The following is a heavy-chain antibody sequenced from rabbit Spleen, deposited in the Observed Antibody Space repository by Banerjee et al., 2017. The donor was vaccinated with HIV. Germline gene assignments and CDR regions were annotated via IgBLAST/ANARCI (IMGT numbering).Heavy chain of an antibody. Sequence: QSLQESGGGLVQPEGSLTLTCKAAGFELSSSYYMSWVRQAPGKGLKWIACINTWSGRPVYANWAKGRFTMSKTSSTTVTLQMTSLTAADTATYFCARDLAGVIGWNFNLWGPGTLVTVS. CDR1: GFELSSSYY. J-gene: IGHJ4*01. D-gene: IGHD4-1*01. V-gene: IGHV1S40*01. CDR3: ARDLAGVIGWNFNL. CDR2: INTWSGRP.